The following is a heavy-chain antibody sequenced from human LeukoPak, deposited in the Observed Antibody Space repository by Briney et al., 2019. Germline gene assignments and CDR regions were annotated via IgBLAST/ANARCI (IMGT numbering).Heavy chain of an antibody. J-gene: IGHJ4*02. CDR1: GFSLSAYG. CDR3: ARSQSSSLIDY. CDR2: IWYDGTSK. Sequence: GGSLRLSCAASGFSLSAYGVHWVRQAPGKGLEWVAVIWYDGTSKDYADSVKGRFTFSRDNSKNTLYLQMNSLTVEDTAVYYCARSQSSSLIDYWGQGTLVAVSS. D-gene: IGHD6-13*01. V-gene: IGHV3-33*01.